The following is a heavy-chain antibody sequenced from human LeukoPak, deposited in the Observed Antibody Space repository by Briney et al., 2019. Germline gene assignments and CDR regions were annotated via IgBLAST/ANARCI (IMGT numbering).Heavy chain of an antibody. J-gene: IGHJ5*02. V-gene: IGHV4-59*01. CDR3: ARSPGSASQTMYNFFDP. CDR2: MSYTGSN. D-gene: IGHD3-10*01. CDR1: GGSISSYY. Sequence: SETLSLTCTVSGGSISSYYWTWIRQPPGKGLEWIGYMSYTGSNNYNPSLKSRVSISIDASKSQFSLQLSSLTAADTAVYFCARSPGSASQTMYNFFDPWGQGTLVTVSS.